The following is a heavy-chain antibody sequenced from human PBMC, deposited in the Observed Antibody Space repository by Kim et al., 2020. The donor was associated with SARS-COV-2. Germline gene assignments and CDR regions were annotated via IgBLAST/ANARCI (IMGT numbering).Heavy chain of an antibody. Sequence: SETLSLTCTVSGGSISSYYWSWIRQPPGKGLEWIGYIYYSGSTNYNPSLKSRVTISVDTSKNQFSLKLSSVTAADTAVYYCAAGYCGGGSCYWFDPWGRGTLVTVSP. CDR3: AAGYCGGGSCYWFDP. CDR2: IYYSGST. J-gene: IGHJ5*02. D-gene: IGHD2-15*01. V-gene: IGHV4-59*01. CDR1: GGSISSYY.